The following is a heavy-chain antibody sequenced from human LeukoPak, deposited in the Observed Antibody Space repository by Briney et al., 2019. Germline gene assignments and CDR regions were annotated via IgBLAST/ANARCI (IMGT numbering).Heavy chain of an antibody. CDR2: VSASGDKT. D-gene: IGHD3-22*01. CDR3: ARDIHDSSGYYYDY. V-gene: IGHV3-23*01. Sequence: PPGGSLRLSCVASGFSFSVYTMSWVRQAPGKGLEWISAVSASGDKTYYADSVKGRFTVSRDNSKDTPYLHMNSLRAEDTALYYCARDIHDSSGYYYDYWGQGTLVTVSS. J-gene: IGHJ4*02. CDR1: GFSFSVYT.